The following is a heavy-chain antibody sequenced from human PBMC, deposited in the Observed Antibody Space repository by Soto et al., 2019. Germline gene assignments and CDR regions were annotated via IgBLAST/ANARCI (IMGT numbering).Heavy chain of an antibody. CDR2: MSPNNGHT. Sequence: QVQLVQSGAEVKKPGASVTVSCKASGYTFTSHDINWVRQTTGQGLEWMGWMSPNNGHTGYAQNFQGRVSMTMNTSISTAYMEVTGLRSDDTAVYYCARRQNLDHAWYFDLWGRGTPLTVSS. D-gene: IGHD3-9*01. V-gene: IGHV1-8*01. CDR3: ARRQNLDHAWYFDL. CDR1: GYTFTSHD. J-gene: IGHJ2*01.